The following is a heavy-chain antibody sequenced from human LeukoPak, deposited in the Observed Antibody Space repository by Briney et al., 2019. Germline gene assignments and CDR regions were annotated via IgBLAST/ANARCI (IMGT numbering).Heavy chain of an antibody. V-gene: IGHV4-34*01. CDR2: INHSGST. D-gene: IGHD3-22*01. J-gene: IGHJ4*02. Sequence: SETLSLTCAVYGGSFSGYYWSWIRQPPGKGLEWIGEINHSGSTNYNPSLKSRVTISVDTSKNQFSLKLSSVTAADTAVYYCARHVGQPDYYDSSGYYYAIAFFDYWGQGTLVTVSS. CDR1: GGSFSGYY. CDR3: ARHVGQPDYYDSSGYYYAIAFFDY.